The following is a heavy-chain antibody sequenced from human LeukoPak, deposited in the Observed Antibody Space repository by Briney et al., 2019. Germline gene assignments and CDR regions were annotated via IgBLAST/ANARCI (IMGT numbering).Heavy chain of an antibody. CDR3: ATGPHTALDY. J-gene: IGHJ4*02. CDR2: ISYTGTT. Sequence: NPSETLSLTCTVSGGSINNYYWSWIRQPPGKGLEWIGYISYTGTTIYNPSLKTRVTISVDTSNQLSLKLSSVTAADTAMYYCATGPHTALDYWGQGTLATVSS. CDR1: GGSINNYY. V-gene: IGHV4-59*08. D-gene: IGHD5-18*01.